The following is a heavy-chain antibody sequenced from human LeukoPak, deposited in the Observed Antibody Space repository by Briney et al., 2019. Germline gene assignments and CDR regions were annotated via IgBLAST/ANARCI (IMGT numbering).Heavy chain of an antibody. D-gene: IGHD6-6*01. V-gene: IGHV4-31*03. CDR1: GGSISSGGYY. J-gene: IGHJ5*02. Sequence: SETLSLTCTVSGGSISSGGYYWSWIRQHPGKGLEWIGYIYYSGGTYYNPSLKSRVTISVDTSKNQFSLKLSSVTAADTAVYYCARDTQARWFDPWGQGTLVTVSS. CDR2: IYYSGGT. CDR3: ARDTQARWFDP.